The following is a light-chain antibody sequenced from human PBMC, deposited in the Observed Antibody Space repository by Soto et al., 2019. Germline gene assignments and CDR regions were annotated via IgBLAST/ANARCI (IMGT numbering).Light chain of an antibody. J-gene: IGKJ1*01. CDR2: KAS. CDR3: QQYNDNWT. CDR1: QSISSW. Sequence: DIQMTQSPSTLSASVGDRVTITCRASQSISSWLAWYQQKPGTAPKLLIYKASTLQSGVPSRFSGSGSGTEFTLTISSLQPDGSATYYCQQYNDNWTFGQGNKV. V-gene: IGKV1-5*03.